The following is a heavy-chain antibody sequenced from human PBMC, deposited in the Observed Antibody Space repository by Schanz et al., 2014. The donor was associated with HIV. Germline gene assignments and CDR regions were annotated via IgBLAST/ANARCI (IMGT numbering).Heavy chain of an antibody. D-gene: IGHD6-6*01. CDR1: GFTFSSYG. Sequence: QVQLVESGGGVVQPGKSLRLSCAASGFTFSSYGMHWVRQAPGKGLEWVAVIWYDGSIKYYADSVKGRFTISRDNSKKALYLQMNSLRVEDTAVYYCASTVYPYTGSSDYYYGMDVWGQGTTVTVSS. CDR2: IWYDGSIK. CDR3: ASTVYPYTGSSDYYYGMDV. J-gene: IGHJ6*02. V-gene: IGHV3-33*01.